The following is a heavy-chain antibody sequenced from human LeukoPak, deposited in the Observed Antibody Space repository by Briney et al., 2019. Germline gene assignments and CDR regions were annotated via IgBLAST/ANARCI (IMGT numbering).Heavy chain of an antibody. CDR1: GFTFSNYE. CDR2: ISGNGNTI. V-gene: IGHV3-48*03. J-gene: IGHJ4*02. Sequence: GGSLRLSCAASGFTFSNYEMNWVRQAPGKGLEWLSYISGNGNTIYYADSVKGRFTISRDNAKNSLYLQMNSLRAEDTAVYYCARRSYPDDYWGQGTLVTVSS. CDR3: ARRSYPDDY.